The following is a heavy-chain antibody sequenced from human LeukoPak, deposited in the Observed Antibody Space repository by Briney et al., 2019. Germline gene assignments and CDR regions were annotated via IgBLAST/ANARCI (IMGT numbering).Heavy chain of an antibody. Sequence: GGSLRLSCAAPGFTFNTYTMNWVGQAPGKGLEWVSSITASSTAIYSADPVKGRFTLSRDNAKNFLYLQMNSLRAEDTAVYYCARTYYDILTGYNPYFDYWGQGILVTVSS. CDR2: ITASSTAI. CDR1: GFTFNTYT. V-gene: IGHV3-21*01. CDR3: ARTYYDILTGYNPYFDY. D-gene: IGHD3-9*01. J-gene: IGHJ4*02.